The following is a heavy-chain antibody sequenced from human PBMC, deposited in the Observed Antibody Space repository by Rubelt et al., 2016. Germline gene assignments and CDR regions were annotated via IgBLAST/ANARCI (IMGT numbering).Heavy chain of an antibody. V-gene: IGHV4-59*08. D-gene: IGHD6-19*01. CDR2: IYYSGST. Sequence: QVQLQESGPGLVKPSETLSLTCTVSGGSISSYYWSWIRQPPGKGLEWIGYIYYSGSTSYNPSLKRRVTISVDTSKNQFSRNLSSVTAADTAVYYCARHPPRGNSGFTFDSWGQGTLVTVSS. CDR3: ARHPPRGNSGFTFDS. CDR1: GGSISSYY. J-gene: IGHJ4*02.